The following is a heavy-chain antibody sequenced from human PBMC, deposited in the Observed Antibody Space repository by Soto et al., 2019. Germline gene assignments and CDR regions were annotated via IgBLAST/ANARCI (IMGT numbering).Heavy chain of an antibody. J-gene: IGHJ4*02. CDR2: INHSGST. CDR1: GGSFSGYY. V-gene: IGHV4-34*01. D-gene: IGHD6-13*01. CDR3: ASKRWGHSSWYHY. Sequence: QVQLQQWGAGLLKPSETLSLTCAVYGGSFSGYYWSWIRQPPGKGLEWIGEINHSGSTNYNPSLKSRVTISVDTSKNQFSLKLSSVTAADTAVYYCASKRWGHSSWYHYWGQGTLVTVSS.